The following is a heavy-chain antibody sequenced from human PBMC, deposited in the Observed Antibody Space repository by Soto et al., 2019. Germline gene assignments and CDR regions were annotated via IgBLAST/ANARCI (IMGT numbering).Heavy chain of an antibody. CDR3: ARVNVAAGSFFDY. CDR2: ISSSSSYI. Sequence: GGSLRLSCAASGFTFSSYSMNWVRQAPGKGLEWVSSISSSSSYIYYADSVKGRFTISRDNAKNSLYLQMNSLRAEDTAVYYCARVNVAAGSFFDYWGQGTLVTVS. CDR1: GFTFSSYS. J-gene: IGHJ4*02. D-gene: IGHD6-13*01. V-gene: IGHV3-21*01.